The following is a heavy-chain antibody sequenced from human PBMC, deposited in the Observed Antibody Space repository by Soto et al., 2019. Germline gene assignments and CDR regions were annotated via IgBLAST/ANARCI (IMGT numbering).Heavy chain of an antibody. CDR3: ARANRPFRGDGAFDS. J-gene: IGHJ4*02. D-gene: IGHD3-10*01. V-gene: IGHV4-4*07. Sequence: QVQLQESGPGLVKPSETLSLNCTVSSGSMYGFYWSWFRQSAGKGLEWIGRIYTGGATSYPPSLKRRVSMSVSDYKTQFYLRRTSVTAADTAVYYCARANRPFRGDGAFDSWGQGTLVTVSS. CDR2: IYTGGAT. CDR1: SGSMYGFY.